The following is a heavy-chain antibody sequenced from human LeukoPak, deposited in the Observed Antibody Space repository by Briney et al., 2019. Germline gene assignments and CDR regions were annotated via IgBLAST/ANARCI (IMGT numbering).Heavy chain of an antibody. CDR1: GFIFSNYA. J-gene: IGHJ4*02. V-gene: IGHV3-21*01. CDR2: ISTSSTYI. CDR3: TKTRMYNYDSRDFDY. D-gene: IGHD3-22*01. Sequence: NPGGSLRLPCAASGFIFSNYAMNWVRQAPGKGLEWVSSISTSSTYIYYADSVKGRFTISRDNAKNSLFLQMNSLRAEDTAVYYCTKTRMYNYDSRDFDYWGQGTLVTVSS.